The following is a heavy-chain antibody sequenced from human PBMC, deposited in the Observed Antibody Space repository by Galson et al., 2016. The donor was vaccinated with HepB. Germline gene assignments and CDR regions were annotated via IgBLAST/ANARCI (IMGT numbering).Heavy chain of an antibody. V-gene: IGHV4-59*01. CDR2: IYYSGTT. CDR1: GGSISTYY. Sequence: SETLSLTCTVSGGSISTYYWSWIRQPPGRGLEWIGFIYYSGTTNYNPSVKGRVTISIDTSTKQFSLKLTSVTAADTAVYYCARSTRRDGYNFGYWGQGTLVTVSS. D-gene: IGHD5-24*01. J-gene: IGHJ4*02. CDR3: ARSTRRDGYNFGY.